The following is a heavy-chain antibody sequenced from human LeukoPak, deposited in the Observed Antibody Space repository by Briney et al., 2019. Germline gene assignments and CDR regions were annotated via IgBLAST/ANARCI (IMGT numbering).Heavy chain of an antibody. D-gene: IGHD5-18*01. Sequence: GESLKISCKGSGYSFTSYWIGWVRQMPGKGLEWMGMIYHGDSDIRYSPSFQDQVTISVDKSIRTAYLQWSSLKASDTAIYYCARAKYSYGADAFDIWGQGTMVTVSS. J-gene: IGHJ3*02. V-gene: IGHV5-51*01. CDR1: GYSFTSYW. CDR2: IYHGDSDI. CDR3: ARAKYSYGADAFDI.